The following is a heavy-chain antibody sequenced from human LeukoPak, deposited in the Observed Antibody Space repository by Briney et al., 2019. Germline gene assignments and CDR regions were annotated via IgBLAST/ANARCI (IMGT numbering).Heavy chain of an antibody. Sequence: PSETLSLTCAVYGGSFSGYYWSWIRQPPGKGLEWIGEINHSGSTNYKPSLKSRVTISVDTSKNQFSLKLSSVTAADTAVYDCARTVAGFTVNAYYYYYMDVWGKGTTVTISS. D-gene: IGHD4-17*01. CDR2: INHSGST. CDR3: ARTVAGFTVNAYYYYYMDV. J-gene: IGHJ6*03. V-gene: IGHV4-34*01. CDR1: GGSFSGYY.